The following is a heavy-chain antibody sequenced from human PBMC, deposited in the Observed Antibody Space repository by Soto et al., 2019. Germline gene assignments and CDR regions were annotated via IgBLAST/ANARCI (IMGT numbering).Heavy chain of an antibody. Sequence: GGSLRLSCAASGFTFSSYAMSWVRQAPGKGLEWVSAISGSGGSTYYADSVKGRFTISRDNSKNTLYLQMNSLRAEDTAVYYCAKDQSHLYVTTVQYFDYWGQGTLVTVSS. CDR1: GFTFSSYA. D-gene: IGHD4-17*01. CDR2: ISGSGGST. V-gene: IGHV3-23*01. J-gene: IGHJ4*02. CDR3: AKDQSHLYVTTVQYFDY.